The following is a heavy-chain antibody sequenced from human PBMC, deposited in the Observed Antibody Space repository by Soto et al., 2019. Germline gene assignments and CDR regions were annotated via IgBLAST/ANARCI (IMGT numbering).Heavy chain of an antibody. D-gene: IGHD2-8*02. J-gene: IGHJ4*02. V-gene: IGHV4-34*01. CDR3: ARDKITGLFDY. CDR1: GGSFSGYY. CDR2: INHSGST. Sequence: QVQLQQWGAGLLKPSETLSLTCADYGGSFSGYYWTWIRQPPGTGLEWIGEINHSGSTNYNPSLKSRFPISVETSKHQFPLKRTSVTAADTAVYYCARDKITGLFDYWGQGTLVTVSS.